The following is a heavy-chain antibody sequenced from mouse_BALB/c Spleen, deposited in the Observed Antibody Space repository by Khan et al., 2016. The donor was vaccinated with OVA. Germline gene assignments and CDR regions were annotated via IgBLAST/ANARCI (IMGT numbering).Heavy chain of an antibody. CDR1: GYTFTDYA. V-gene: IGHV1S137*01. CDR2: ISTHYGDA. D-gene: IGHD1-3*01. CDR3: ARGSGECRFAY. J-gene: IGHJ3*01. Sequence: QVQLQQSGAELVRPGVSVKISCKGSGYTFTDYAMHWVKQSHAKSLEWIGVISTHYGDASYNQKFKGKATMTVDKSSSTAYMELARLTSEDSAIXYCARGSGECRFAYWGQGTLVTVSA.